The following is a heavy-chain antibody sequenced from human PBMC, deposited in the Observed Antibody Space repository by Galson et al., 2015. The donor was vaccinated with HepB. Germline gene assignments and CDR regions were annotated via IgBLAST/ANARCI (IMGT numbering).Heavy chain of an antibody. CDR3: AKDWRRWFGELLNLGYFDY. CDR2: ISGSGGST. J-gene: IGHJ4*02. D-gene: IGHD3-10*01. Sequence: SLRLSCAASGFTFSSYAMSWVRQAPGKGLEWVSAISGSGGSTYYADSVKGRFTISRDNSKNTLYLQMNSLRAEDTAVYYCAKDWRRWFGELLNLGYFDYWGQGTLVTVSS. V-gene: IGHV3-23*01. CDR1: GFTFSSYA.